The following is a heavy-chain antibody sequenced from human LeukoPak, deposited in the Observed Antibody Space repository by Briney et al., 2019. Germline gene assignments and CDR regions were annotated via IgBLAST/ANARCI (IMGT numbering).Heavy chain of an antibody. J-gene: IGHJ3*02. Sequence: GDSLKISCKGSGYSFTSYWIGWVRQMAGKGLQWMGITYPGDSDTRYSPSFQGQVTISADKSISTAYLQWSSLKASDTAMYYCARPPYYYDSSGYYSWHAFDIWGQGTMVTVSS. CDR2: TYPGDSDT. V-gene: IGHV5-51*01. CDR1: GYSFTSYW. D-gene: IGHD3-22*01. CDR3: ARPPYYYDSSGYYSWHAFDI.